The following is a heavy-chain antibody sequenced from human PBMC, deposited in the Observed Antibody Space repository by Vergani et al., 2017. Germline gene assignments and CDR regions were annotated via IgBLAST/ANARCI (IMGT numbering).Heavy chain of an antibody. Sequence: EAYLVQSGGGLVTPGGSLRLSCAASGFNFPSFTMNWVRQAPGRGLEWISSIKFPPGEIFYADSVKGRFTISRDNVKNVLFLQMENLRAVDTGVYFCARDITASVKSPPHPDWFDPWGQGSLVTVSS. J-gene: IGHJ5*02. CDR1: GFNFPSFT. CDR2: IKFPPGEI. D-gene: IGHD4-17*01. CDR3: ARDITASVKSPPHPDWFDP. V-gene: IGHV3-21*06.